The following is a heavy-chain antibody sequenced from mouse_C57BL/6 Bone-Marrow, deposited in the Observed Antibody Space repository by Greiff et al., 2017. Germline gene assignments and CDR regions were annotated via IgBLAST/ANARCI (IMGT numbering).Heavy chain of an antibody. CDR1: GFTFSDYY. Sequence: DVKLVESGGGLVQPGGSLKLSCAASGFTFSDYYMYWVRQTPEKRLEWVAYISNGGGSTYYPDTVKGRFTISRDNSKNTLYLQMSRLKSEDAAMYYCARVNYWYFDVWGTGTTVTVSS. CDR3: ARVNYWYFDV. V-gene: IGHV5-12*01. CDR2: ISNGGGST. D-gene: IGHD2-2*01. J-gene: IGHJ1*03.